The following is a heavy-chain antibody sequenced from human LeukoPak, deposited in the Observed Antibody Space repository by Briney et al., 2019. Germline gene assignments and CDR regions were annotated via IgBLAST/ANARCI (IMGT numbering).Heavy chain of an antibody. J-gene: IGHJ4*02. CDR3: AKDGEVRDYHDSSGYPYYFDY. V-gene: IGHV3-23*01. CDR1: GFTFSSYA. Sequence: GGSLRLSCAASGFTFSSYAMSWVRQAPGKGLEWVSAISGSGGSTYYADSVKGRFTISRDNSKNTLYLQMNSLRAEDTAVYYCAKDGEVRDYHDSSGYPYYFDYWGQGTLVTVSS. CDR2: ISGSGGST. D-gene: IGHD3-22*01.